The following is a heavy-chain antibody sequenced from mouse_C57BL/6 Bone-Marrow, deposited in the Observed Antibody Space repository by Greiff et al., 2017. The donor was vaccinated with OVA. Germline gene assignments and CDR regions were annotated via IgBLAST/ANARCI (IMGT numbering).Heavy chain of an antibody. CDR1: GYTFTSYD. V-gene: IGHV1-85*01. CDR3: ATSSYYAMDY. CDR2: IYPRDGST. D-gene: IGHD1-1*01. J-gene: IGHJ4*01. Sequence: VQLQESGPELVKPGASVKLSCKASGYTFTSYDINWVKQRPGQGLEWIGWIYPRDGSTKYNEKFKGKATLTVDTSSSTAYMERHSLTSEDSAVYFCATSSYYAMDYWGQGTSVTVSS.